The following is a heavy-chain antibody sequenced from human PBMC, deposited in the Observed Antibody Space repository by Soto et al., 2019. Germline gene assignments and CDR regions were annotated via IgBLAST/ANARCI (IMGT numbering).Heavy chain of an antibody. CDR1: GFTFSSYA. D-gene: IGHD6-19*01. V-gene: IGHV3-48*02. J-gene: IGHJ4*02. CDR2: ISSTGGTR. CDR3: ARDFSGFVRFDD. Sequence: VQLVESGGDLVQTGGSLRLSCAASGFTFSSYALNWVRQVPGKGLEWVSYISSTGGTRYYADSVEGRFTISRDNAKNSLYLQMNSLRDEDTALYFCARDFSGFVRFDDWGQGTLVTVSS.